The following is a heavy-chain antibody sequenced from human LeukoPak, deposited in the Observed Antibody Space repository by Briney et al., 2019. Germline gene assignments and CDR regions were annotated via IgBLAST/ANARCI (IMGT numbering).Heavy chain of an antibody. Sequence: SETLSLTCAVYGGSFSGYYWSWIRQPPGKGLEWIGEINHSGSTNYNPSLKSRVTISVDTSKNQFSLKLSSVTAADTAVYYCARGGTKLLWFGEPRYYFDYWGQGTLVTVSS. CDR2: INHSGST. CDR1: GGSFSGYY. J-gene: IGHJ4*02. V-gene: IGHV4-34*01. D-gene: IGHD3-10*01. CDR3: ARGGTKLLWFGEPRYYFDY.